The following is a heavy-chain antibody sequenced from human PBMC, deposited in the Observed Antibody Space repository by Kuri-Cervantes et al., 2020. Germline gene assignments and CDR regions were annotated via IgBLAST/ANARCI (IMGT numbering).Heavy chain of an antibody. V-gene: IGHV3-19*01. CDR1: GFTFSNSD. D-gene: IGHD6-13*01. CDR3: AKDQYSSTINWFDP. Sequence: GGSLRLSCAASGFTFSNSDMNWVRQAPGKGLEWVSGVSWNGSRTHYADSVKGRFIISRDNSRNFLYQQMNSLRAEDTAVYYCAKDQYSSTINWFDPWGQGTLVTVSS. CDR2: VSWNGSRT. J-gene: IGHJ5*02.